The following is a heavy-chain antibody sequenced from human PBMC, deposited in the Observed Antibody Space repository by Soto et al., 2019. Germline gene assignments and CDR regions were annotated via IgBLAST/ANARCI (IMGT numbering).Heavy chain of an antibody. J-gene: IGHJ4*02. CDR1: GFTFSNAW. D-gene: IGHD3-22*01. CDR2: SKSKTEGGTT. Sequence: GVSLRLSCAASGFTFSNAWMNWVRQAPGKGLEWVGRSKSKTEGGTTDYAAPVKGRFTISRDDSKNTLYLKMNSLKTEDTAVYYCTTCLYYYDSRRGRVFDYWGQGT. V-gene: IGHV3-15*07. CDR3: TTCLYYYDSRRGRVFDY.